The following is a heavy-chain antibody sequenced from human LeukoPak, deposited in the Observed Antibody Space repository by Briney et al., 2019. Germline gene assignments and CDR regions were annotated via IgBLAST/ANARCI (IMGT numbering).Heavy chain of an antibody. J-gene: IGHJ5*02. D-gene: IGHD3-3*01. CDR3: ARGLGYDFWSGYYFWFDP. Sequence: SETLSLTCTVSGGSISSYYWGWVRQPPGKGLEWIGYIYVSGSTNYNPSLESRVTISVDTSKNQFSLKLSSVTAADTAVYYCARGLGYDFWSGYYFWFDPWGQGTLVTVSS. V-gene: IGHV4-59*12. CDR1: GGSISSYY. CDR2: IYVSGST.